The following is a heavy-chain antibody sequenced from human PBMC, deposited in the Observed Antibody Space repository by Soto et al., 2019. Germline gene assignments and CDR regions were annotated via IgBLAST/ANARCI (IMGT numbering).Heavy chain of an antibody. D-gene: IGHD2-15*01. J-gene: IGHJ4*02. CDR1: GGTFSSYA. V-gene: IGHV1-69*13. Sequence: SVKVSCKASGGTFSSYAISWVREAPGQGLEWMGGIIPIFGTANYAQKFQGRVTITADESTSTAYMELSSLRSEDTAVYYCASLIRYCSGGSCSYYFDYWGQGTLVTVSS. CDR2: IIPIFGTA. CDR3: ASLIRYCSGGSCSYYFDY.